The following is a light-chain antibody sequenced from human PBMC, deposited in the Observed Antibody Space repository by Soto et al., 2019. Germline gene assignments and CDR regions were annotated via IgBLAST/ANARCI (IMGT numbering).Light chain of an antibody. V-gene: IGLV2-11*01. CDR1: SSDVGGYNF. Sequence: QSALTQPRSVSGSPGQSVTISCTGTSSDVGGYNFVSWYQQHPGKAPKFMIYDVSKRPSGVPDRFSGSKSGNTASLTISGLQAEDEADYYCCSYAGSYTVLFGGGTKVTVL. CDR3: CSYAGSYTVL. J-gene: IGLJ2*01. CDR2: DVS.